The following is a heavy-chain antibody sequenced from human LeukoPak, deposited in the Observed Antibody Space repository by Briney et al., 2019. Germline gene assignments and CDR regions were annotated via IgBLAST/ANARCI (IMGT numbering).Heavy chain of an antibody. V-gene: IGHV4-61*01. CDR3: ASSKSKYSNGWYYFDY. CDR2: IYYSGST. CDR1: GGSVSSGSSY. Sequence: SETLSLTCTVSGGSVSSGSSYWSWIRQPPGKGLEWIGYIYYSGSTNYNPSLKSRVTISVDTSKNQFSLRLSSVTAADTAVYYCASSKSKYSNGWYYFDYWGQGTLVTVSS. J-gene: IGHJ4*02. D-gene: IGHD6-19*01.